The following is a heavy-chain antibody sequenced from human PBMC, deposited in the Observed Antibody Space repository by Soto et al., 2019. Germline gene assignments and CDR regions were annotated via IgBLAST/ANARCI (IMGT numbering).Heavy chain of an antibody. CDR3: ARAVVLWFGELYDAFDI. CDR1: GYTFTSYG. CDR2: ISAYNGNT. D-gene: IGHD3-10*01. Sequence: ASVKGSCKASGYTFTSYGISWVRQAPGQGLEWMGWISAYNGNTNYAQKLQGRVTMTTDTSTSTAYMELRSLRSDDTAVYYCARAVVLWFGELYDAFDIWGQGTMVTVSS. V-gene: IGHV1-18*01. J-gene: IGHJ3*02.